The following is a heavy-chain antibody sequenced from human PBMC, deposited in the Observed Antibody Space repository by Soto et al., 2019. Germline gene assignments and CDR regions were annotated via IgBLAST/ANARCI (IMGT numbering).Heavy chain of an antibody. CDR1: GGSIYRSGYY. CDR2: IDYNGVT. Sequence: SETLSLTCTVSGGSIYRSGYYWGWIRQPPGRGLEWIGNIDYNGVTYSNPSLKSRVTISRDTSKNQFSLKLNSVTAADTAVYYCARGGQDFWSGPFDYWGQGALVTVSS. D-gene: IGHD3-3*01. J-gene: IGHJ4*02. CDR3: ARGGQDFWSGPFDY. V-gene: IGHV4-39*07.